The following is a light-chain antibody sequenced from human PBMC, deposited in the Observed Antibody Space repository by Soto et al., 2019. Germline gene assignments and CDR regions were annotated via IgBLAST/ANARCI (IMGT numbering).Light chain of an antibody. CDR2: WAS. J-gene: IGKJ1*01. CDR1: QRLLYSPNNKNY. Sequence: DIVMTQSPDSLAVSLGERATIDCKSSQRLLYSPNNKNYLAWYQQKPGQPPKLLIYWASTRESGVPDRFTGSGSGTDFTLTIRRLQAEDVGVYYCQQYYDAPLTFGRGTKVEIK. CDR3: QQYYDAPLT. V-gene: IGKV4-1*01.